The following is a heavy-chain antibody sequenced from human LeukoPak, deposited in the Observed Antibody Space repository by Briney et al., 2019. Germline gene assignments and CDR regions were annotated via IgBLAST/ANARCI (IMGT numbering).Heavy chain of an antibody. CDR2: LDYSGST. J-gene: IGHJ2*01. CDR1: GDSIRSYY. CDR3: ARHGVAAAVDAWYFDL. D-gene: IGHD6-13*01. V-gene: IGHV4-59*01. Sequence: SETLSLTCTVSGDSIRSYYWSWIRRPAGKGLQWSGYLDYSGSTNYNPSLKSRVTISVDTSKNQFSLKLSSVTAADTAAYYCARHGVAAAVDAWYFDLWGRGTLVTVSS.